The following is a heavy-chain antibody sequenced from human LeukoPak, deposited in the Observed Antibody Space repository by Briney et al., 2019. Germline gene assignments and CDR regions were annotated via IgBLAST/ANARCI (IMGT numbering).Heavy chain of an antibody. CDR3: AKDVGKWESLHFFDY. J-gene: IGHJ4*02. Sequence: QSGGSLRLSCAASGFTFSSYAMSWVRQAPGKGLEWVSVISGSGDFTYYADSVKGRFTISRDNSKNTLYLQMNSLRGDDTAVYYCAKDVGKWESLHFFDYWGQGTLVTVSS. V-gene: IGHV3-23*01. D-gene: IGHD1-26*01. CDR2: ISGSGDFT. CDR1: GFTFSSYA.